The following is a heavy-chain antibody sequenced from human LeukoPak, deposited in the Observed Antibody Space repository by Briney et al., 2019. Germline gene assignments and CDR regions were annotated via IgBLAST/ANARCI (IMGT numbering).Heavy chain of an antibody. CDR1: GYTFTSYD. D-gene: IGHD3-16*02. CDR2: MNPNSGNT. J-gene: IGHJ4*02. V-gene: IGHV1-8*01. Sequence: ASVKVSCKASGYTFTSYDINWVRQATGRGLEWMGWMNPNSGNTGYAQKFQGRVTMTRNTSISTAYMELSSLRSEDTAVYYCARGSGLRELSEFDYWGQGTLVTVSS. CDR3: ARGSGLRELSEFDY.